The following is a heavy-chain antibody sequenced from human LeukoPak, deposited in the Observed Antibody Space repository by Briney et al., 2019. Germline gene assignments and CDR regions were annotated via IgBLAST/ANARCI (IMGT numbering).Heavy chain of an antibody. CDR2: IGSVTTYI. D-gene: IGHD6-19*01. CDR1: GFTVRPSY. Sequence: GGSLRLSCAASGFTVRPSYMTWVRQAPGKGLEWVSSIGSVTTYIYYADSVKGRFTISRDNAKNSLSLQMNSLRAEDTAVYYCARAIAVAGPYYFDYWGQGTLVTVSS. CDR3: ARAIAVAGPYYFDY. J-gene: IGHJ4*02. V-gene: IGHV3-21*01.